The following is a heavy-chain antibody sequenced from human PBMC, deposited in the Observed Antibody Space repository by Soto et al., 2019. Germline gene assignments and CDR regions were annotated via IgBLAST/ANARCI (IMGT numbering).Heavy chain of an antibody. D-gene: IGHD2-2*02. V-gene: IGHV4-59*01. J-gene: IGHJ6*02. CDR1: GGSISSYY. CDR2: IYYSGNT. Sequence: PSETLSLACPVSGGSISSYYWSWIRQPPGKGLEWIGYIYYSGNTIYNPSLKSRVTISVDTSKNQFSLKLSSVTAADTAVYYCARVYCSSTSCYNLDVWGQGTTVTVSS. CDR3: ARVYCSSTSCYNLDV.